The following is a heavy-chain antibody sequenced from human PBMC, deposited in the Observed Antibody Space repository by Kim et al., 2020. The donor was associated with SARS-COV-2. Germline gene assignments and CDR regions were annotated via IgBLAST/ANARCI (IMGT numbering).Heavy chain of an antibody. CDR3: ATDLCGDSTRLRRCFYYYGMDV. CDR1: GYTLTELS. Sequence: ASVKVSCKVSGYTLTELSMHWVRQAPGKGLEWMGGFDPEDGETIYAQKFQGRVTMTEDTSTDTAYMELSSLRSEDTAVYYCATDLCGDSTRLRRCFYYYGMDVWGQGTTVTVSS. D-gene: IGHD5-12*01. CDR2: FDPEDGET. V-gene: IGHV1-24*01. J-gene: IGHJ6*02.